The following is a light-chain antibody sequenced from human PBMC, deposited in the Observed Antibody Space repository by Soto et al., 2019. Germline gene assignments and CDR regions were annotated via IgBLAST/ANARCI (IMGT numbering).Light chain of an antibody. CDR3: QQYNSYSRT. V-gene: IGKV1-5*01. CDR1: QSISTW. CDR2: DAF. J-gene: IGKJ1*01. Sequence: IQMTQSPSTLSASVGDRVTITCRASQSISTWLAWYQQKPGKAPKLLISDAFSLQSGVPSRFSGSGSGTEFTLTISSLQADDFATYYCQQYNSYSRTFGQGIKVDI.